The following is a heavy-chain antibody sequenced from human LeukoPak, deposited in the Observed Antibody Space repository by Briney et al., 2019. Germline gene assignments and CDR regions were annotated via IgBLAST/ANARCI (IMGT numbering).Heavy chain of an antibody. CDR3: ARESHCSGGTCYLTAFDV. CDR1: GYTFTRYD. J-gene: IGHJ3*01. V-gene: IGHV1-8*01. CDR2: LNPGRGKA. Sequence: GASVKVSCKTSGYTFTRYDINWVRQAPGQGLEWMGWLNPGRGKAGYAPEFQGRVTFTRDTSINTVYMELSSLTSADTAVYYCARESHCSGGTCYLTAFDVWGQGTLLIVSS. D-gene: IGHD2-15*01.